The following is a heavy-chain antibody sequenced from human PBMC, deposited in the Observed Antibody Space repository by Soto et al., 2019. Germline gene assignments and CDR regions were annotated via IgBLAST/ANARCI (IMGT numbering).Heavy chain of an antibody. CDR3: AKWAGSGWAPNDY. CDR1: GFTFSTYT. Sequence: EVQLLESGGDLVQSGGSLRLACAASGFTFSTYTMSWVRQAPGKGLEWVSYISGSGANTNYAGSVKGRFTISRDNSKNTLFLQMNSLGAEDTARYYCAKWAGSGWAPNDYWGPGTRVTVSS. CDR2: ISGSGANT. J-gene: IGHJ4*02. V-gene: IGHV3-23*01. D-gene: IGHD6-19*01.